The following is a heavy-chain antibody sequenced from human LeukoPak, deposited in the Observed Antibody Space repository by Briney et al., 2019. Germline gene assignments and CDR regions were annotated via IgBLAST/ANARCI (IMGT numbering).Heavy chain of an antibody. Sequence: RGSLRLSCAASGFTFSSYSMKWVRQAPGKGLEWVSSISSSSSTYIHCADALKGRFTISRDNAKNSLFLQMNSLRAEDTAVYYCARKGATTSASHFDYWGHGTLVTVSS. D-gene: IGHD1-26*01. CDR2: ISSSSSTYI. CDR3: ARKGATTSASHFDY. V-gene: IGHV3-21*01. CDR1: GFTFSSYS. J-gene: IGHJ4*01.